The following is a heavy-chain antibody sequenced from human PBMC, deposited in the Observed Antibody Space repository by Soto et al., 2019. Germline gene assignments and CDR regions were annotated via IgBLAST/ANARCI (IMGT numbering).Heavy chain of an antibody. Sequence: PSESLSLTCAVSGGSISSGGYSWSWIRQPPGKGLEWIGYIYHSGSTYYNPSLKSRVTISVDRSKNQFSLKLSSVTAADTAIYYCAKDRAWGQGTLVTVSS. CDR3: AKDRA. J-gene: IGHJ5*02. V-gene: IGHV4-30-2*01. CDR2: IYHSGST. CDR1: GGSISSGGYS. D-gene: IGHD3-10*01.